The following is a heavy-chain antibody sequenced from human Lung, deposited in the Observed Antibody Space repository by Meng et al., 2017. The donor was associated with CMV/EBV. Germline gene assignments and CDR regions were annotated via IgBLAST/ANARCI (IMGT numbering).Heavy chain of an antibody. CDR3: RITMIVEVVDQVFQPDDY. J-gene: IGHJ4*02. CDR1: GGSLNDFY. D-gene: IGHD3-22*01. V-gene: IGHV4-34*01. Sequence: GSLRLSCAVYGGSLNDFYWSWVRESPGKGLEWIGEITHSGRTNYNPSLRSRVIMSADTSKRQLLLKLSSVTAADTAIYYCRITMIVEVVDQVFQPDDYWXQGSXVTVAS. CDR2: ITHSGRT.